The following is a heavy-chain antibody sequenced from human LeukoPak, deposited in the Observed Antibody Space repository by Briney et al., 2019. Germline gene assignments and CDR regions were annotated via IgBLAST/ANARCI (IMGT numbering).Heavy chain of an antibody. V-gene: IGHV3-23*01. Sequence: GGSLRLSCGASGFTFSNYGMSWVRQAPGKGLEWVSAIGGSGDSTNYADSVKGRFTISRDNSKNTLYLQMNSLRDEDTAVYYCARTWSFDYWGQGTLVTVSS. J-gene: IGHJ4*02. D-gene: IGHD1-14*01. CDR2: IGGSGDST. CDR3: ARTWSFDY. CDR1: GFTFSNYG.